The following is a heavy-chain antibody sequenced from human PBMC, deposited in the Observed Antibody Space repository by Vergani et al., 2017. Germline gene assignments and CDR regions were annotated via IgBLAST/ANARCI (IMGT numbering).Heavy chain of an antibody. CDR3: ARDKCRGGSCYGEVSDY. CDR2: IIPSLGIA. Sequence: QVQLVQSGAEVKKPGSSVKVSCKASGVTFSSYAISLVRPAPGQGLEWMGRIIPSLGIANQAQKFQGRVTITADKSTSTAYMELSSLRSEDTAVYYCARDKCRGGSCYGEVSDYWGQGTLVTVSS. CDR1: GVTFSSYA. V-gene: IGHV1-69*04. J-gene: IGHJ4*02. D-gene: IGHD2-15*01.